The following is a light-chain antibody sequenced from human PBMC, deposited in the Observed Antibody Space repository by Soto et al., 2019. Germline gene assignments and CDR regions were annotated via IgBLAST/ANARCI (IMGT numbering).Light chain of an antibody. CDR3: QQYGGSPWT. V-gene: IGKV3-20*01. CDR2: GAS. J-gene: IGKJ1*01. CDR1: QSVSSSY. Sequence: EIVLTQSPGTLSLSPGERATLSCRASQSVSSSYLAWYQQKPGQAPRLLISGASSRATGIPDRFSGSGFGTDFTLTISRLEPEDFAVFYCQQYGGSPWTFGQGTKVDIK.